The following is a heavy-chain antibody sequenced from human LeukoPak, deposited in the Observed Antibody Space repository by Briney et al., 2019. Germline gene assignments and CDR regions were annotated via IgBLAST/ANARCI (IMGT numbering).Heavy chain of an antibody. V-gene: IGHV3-53*01. CDR3: AKDHMTRDYA. J-gene: IGHJ4*02. CDR1: GFTVSSNY. CDR2: IYSGGST. D-gene: IGHD4-17*01. Sequence: GGSLRLSCAASGFTVSSNYMSWVRQAPGKGLEWVPIIYSGGSTHYVDSVKGRFTISRDNSKNTLYLQMNSLRAEDTAVYYCAKDHMTRDYAWGQGTLVTVSS.